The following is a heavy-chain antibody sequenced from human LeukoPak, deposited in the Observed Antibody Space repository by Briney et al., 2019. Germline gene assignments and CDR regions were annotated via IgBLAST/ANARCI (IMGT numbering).Heavy chain of an antibody. Sequence: ASVKVSCKASGGTISNYVINWVRQAPGQGLEWMGWINTNTGKPVYAQGLTGRFVFSWDTSVSTAYLQISSLKTEDTGIYFCTSVIVGATAPWFDPWGQGTPVTVSS. V-gene: IGHV7-4-1*02. CDR3: TSVIVGATAPWFDP. D-gene: IGHD1-26*01. CDR2: INTNTGKP. CDR1: GGTISNYV. J-gene: IGHJ5*02.